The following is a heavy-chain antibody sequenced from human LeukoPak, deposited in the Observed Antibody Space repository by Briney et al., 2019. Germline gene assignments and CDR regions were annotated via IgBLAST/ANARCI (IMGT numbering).Heavy chain of an antibody. Sequence: ASVKVSCKASGGTFSSYAISWVRQAPGQGLEWMGRIIPILGIANYAQKFQGRVTITADKSTSTAYMELSSLRSEDTAVYYCAREGSSDWYIDYWGQGTLVTVSS. CDR2: IIPILGIA. J-gene: IGHJ4*02. V-gene: IGHV1-69*04. CDR1: GGTFSSYA. CDR3: AREGSSDWYIDY. D-gene: IGHD6-19*01.